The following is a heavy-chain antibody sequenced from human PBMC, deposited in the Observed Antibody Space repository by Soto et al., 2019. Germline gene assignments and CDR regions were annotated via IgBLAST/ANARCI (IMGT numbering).Heavy chain of an antibody. V-gene: IGHV3-74*01. D-gene: IGHD1-7*01. CDR2: INSDGSST. J-gene: IGHJ6*02. CDR3: AREPLTGTTLVYYYYYGMDV. CDR1: GFTFSIYC. Sequence: VSLRLSCAAAGFTFSIYCMHWVLQAPGKGLVWVSRINSDGSSTSYADSVKGRFTISRDNAKNTLYLQMNSLRAEDAAVYYCAREPLTGTTLVYYYYYGMDVWGQGTTVTSP.